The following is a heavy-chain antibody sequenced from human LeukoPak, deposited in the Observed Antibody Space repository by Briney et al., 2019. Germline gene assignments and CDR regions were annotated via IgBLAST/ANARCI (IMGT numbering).Heavy chain of an antibody. CDR3: ASGYGSGWFDR. CDR1: GGSINRGY. D-gene: IGHD5-18*01. J-gene: IGHJ5*02. V-gene: IGHV4-30-4*08. Sequence: SETMSLTCTVSGGSINRGYWSWVRQHPGKGLEWIGHILYSGSTFYNPSPKSRLTISLDASKNQFSLKLTSVTAADTAVYYCASGYGSGWFDRWGQGTLVSVSS. CDR2: ILYSGST.